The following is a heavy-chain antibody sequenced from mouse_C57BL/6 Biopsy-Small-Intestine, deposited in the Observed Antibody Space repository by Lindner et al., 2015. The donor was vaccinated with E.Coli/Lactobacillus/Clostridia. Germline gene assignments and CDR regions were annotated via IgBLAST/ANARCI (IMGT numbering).Heavy chain of an antibody. CDR1: GYTFTSYG. CDR3: ARALSLGYCSSTSCHWGVDV. D-gene: IGHD1-1*01. V-gene: IGHV1-81*01. CDR2: ISAYNGNT. J-gene: IGHJ1*01. Sequence: SVKVSCKASGYTFTSYGISWVRQAPGQGLEWMGWISAYNGNTNYAQKLQGRVTMTTDTSTTTAYMELRSLRSDDTAVYYCARALSLGYCSSTSCHWGVDVWGQGTTVTVSS.